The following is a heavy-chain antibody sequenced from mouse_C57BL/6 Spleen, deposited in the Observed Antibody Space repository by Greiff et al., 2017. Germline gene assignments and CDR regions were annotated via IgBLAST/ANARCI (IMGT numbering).Heavy chain of an antibody. J-gene: IGHJ1*03. CDR1: GYTFTSYG. Sequence: VQLQQSGSELARPGASVKLSCKASGYTFTSYGISWVKQRTGQGLEWIGEIYPRSGNTYYNEKFKGKATLTADKSSSTAYMELRSLTSEDSAVYFCGGRIYDGTGYFDVWGTGTTVTVSS. D-gene: IGHD2-3*01. CDR2: IYPRSGNT. V-gene: IGHV1-81*01. CDR3: GGRIYDGTGYFDV.